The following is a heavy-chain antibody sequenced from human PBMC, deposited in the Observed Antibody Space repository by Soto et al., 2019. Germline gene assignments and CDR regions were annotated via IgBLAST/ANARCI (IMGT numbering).Heavy chain of an antibody. CDR2: ISYDGSNK. Sequence: QVQLVESGGGVVQPGRSLRLSYAASGFTFSSYGMHWVRQAPGKGLEWVAVISYDGSNKYYADSVKGRFTISRDNSKNTLYLQMNSLRAEDTAVYYCAKAEYSSSFIYYYYGMDVWGQGTTVTVSS. CDR3: AKAEYSSSFIYYYYGMDV. D-gene: IGHD6-6*01. CDR1: GFTFSSYG. J-gene: IGHJ6*02. V-gene: IGHV3-30*18.